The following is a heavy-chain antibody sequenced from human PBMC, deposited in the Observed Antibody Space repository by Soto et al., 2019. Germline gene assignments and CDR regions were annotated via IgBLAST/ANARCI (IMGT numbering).Heavy chain of an antibody. V-gene: IGHV6-1*01. Sequence: LSLTCAISGDSVSSNSAAWNWIRQSPSRGLEWLGRTYYRSKWYNDYAVSVKSRITINPDTSKNQFSLQLNSVTPEDTAVYYCARGNHWYCSSTSCPYYFDYWGQGTLVTVYS. J-gene: IGHJ4*02. CDR1: GDSVSSNSAA. D-gene: IGHD2-2*01. CDR3: ARGNHWYCSSTSCPYYFDY. CDR2: TYYRSKWYN.